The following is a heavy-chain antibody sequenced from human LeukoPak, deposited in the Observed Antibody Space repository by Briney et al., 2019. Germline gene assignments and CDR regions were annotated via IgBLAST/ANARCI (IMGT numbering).Heavy chain of an antibody. D-gene: IGHD2-2*01. CDR1: GVSISSSNSY. V-gene: IGHV4-61*05. CDR2: IYYSGST. CDR3: TRGLVVPAAMFDY. J-gene: IGHJ4*02. Sequence: SETLSLTCTVSGVSISSSNSYWGWIRQPPGKGLEWIGYIYYSGSTNYNPSLKSRVTISVDTSKNQFSLKLSSVTAADTAVYYCTRGLVVPAAMFDYWGQRTLVTVSS.